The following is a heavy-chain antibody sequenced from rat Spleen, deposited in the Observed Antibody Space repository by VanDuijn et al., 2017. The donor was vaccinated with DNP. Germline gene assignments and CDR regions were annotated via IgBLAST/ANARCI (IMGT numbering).Heavy chain of an antibody. CDR3: ARYTTVAPFDY. CDR1: GFSLTSYN. J-gene: IGHJ2*01. D-gene: IGHD1-1*01. CDR2: IWTGGST. Sequence: QVQLKESGPGLVQPSQTLSLTCTVSGFSLTSYNVHWVRQPTGKGLEWMGVIWTGGSTDYNSALKSRLSISRDTSKSQVFLKMNSLQTEDIATYYCARYTTVAPFDYWGQGVMVTVSS. V-gene: IGHV2-30*01.